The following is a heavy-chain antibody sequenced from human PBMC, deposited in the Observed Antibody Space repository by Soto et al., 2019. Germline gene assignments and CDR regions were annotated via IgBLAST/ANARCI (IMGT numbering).Heavy chain of an antibody. Sequence: GGSLRLSCAASGFNLHDHTMHWVRQAPGRRLEWVSDITSNSQTIAYADSVKGRFTVSRDNARNSLYLQLDRLTPEDTALYYCKRDSGWVQFDLWGQGTLVTVSS. CDR2: ITSNSQTI. CDR1: GFNLHDHT. V-gene: IGHV3-9*01. J-gene: IGHJ4*02. CDR3: KRDSGWVQFDL. D-gene: IGHD6-19*01.